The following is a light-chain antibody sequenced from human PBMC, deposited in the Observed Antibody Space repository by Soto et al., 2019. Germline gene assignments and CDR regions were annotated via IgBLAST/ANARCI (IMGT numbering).Light chain of an antibody. J-gene: IGLJ3*02. CDR2: GVS. V-gene: IGLV2-14*01. CDR3: SSYTSTNTLV. Sequence: QSALTQPASVSGSPGQSITISCTGTSSDVGGYNYVSWYQQHPGKAPKVMIYGVSHRPSGVSNRFSGSKSGNTASLTISGLQAEDEADSHCSSYTSTNTLVFGGGTKLTVL. CDR1: SSDVGGYNY.